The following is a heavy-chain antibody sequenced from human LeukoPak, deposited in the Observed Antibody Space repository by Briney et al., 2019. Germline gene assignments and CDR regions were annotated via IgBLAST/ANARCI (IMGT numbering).Heavy chain of an antibody. J-gene: IGHJ4*02. Sequence: SETLSLTCTVSGGSISSHYWSWIRQPPGKGLEWIGYIYYGGSTNYNPSLKSRVTISVDTSKNQFSLKLSSVTAADTAVYYCARAASIGLYYFDYWGQGTLVTVSS. CDR1: GGSISSHY. D-gene: IGHD2/OR15-2a*01. V-gene: IGHV4-59*11. CDR2: IYYGGST. CDR3: ARAASIGLYYFDY.